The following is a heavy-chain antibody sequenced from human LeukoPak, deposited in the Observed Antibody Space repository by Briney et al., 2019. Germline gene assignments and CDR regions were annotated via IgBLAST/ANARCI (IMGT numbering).Heavy chain of an antibody. J-gene: IGHJ4*02. CDR1: GFTFSSYE. Sequence: GGSLRLSCVASGFTFSSYEMNWVRQAPGKGLEWVSYISRSGSTIYYADSVKGRFTISRDNAKKSLFLQMNSLRAEDTAVYYCARDRDCSTTSCYDGHFDYWGQGTLVTVPS. D-gene: IGHD2-2*01. CDR3: ARDRDCSTTSCYDGHFDY. V-gene: IGHV3-48*03. CDR2: ISRSGSTI.